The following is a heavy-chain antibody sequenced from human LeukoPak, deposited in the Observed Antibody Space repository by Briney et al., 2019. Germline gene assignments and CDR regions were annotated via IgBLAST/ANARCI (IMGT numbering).Heavy chain of an antibody. D-gene: IGHD5-12*01. J-gene: IGHJ4*02. V-gene: IGHV3-23*01. CDR1: GFTLSNYA. Sequence: PGGSLRLSCAASGFTLSNYATSWVCHAPRKGLEWVSVIIGSSGSTFYADPAKGRFTISRDNSKNTLYLQMKSLRAEDTAVYDCAKGGYDYVGIGYFDYWGEGPLVAVSA. CDR3: AKGGYDYVGIGYFDY. CDR2: IIGSSGST.